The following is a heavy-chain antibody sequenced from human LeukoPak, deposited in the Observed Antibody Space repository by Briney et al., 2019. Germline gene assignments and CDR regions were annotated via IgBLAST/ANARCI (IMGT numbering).Heavy chain of an antibody. J-gene: IGHJ4*02. Sequence: GESLQISCEGSGYSFSNYWIGWGRQVPGKGLEWMGIIYPGDYETRDSPSFQGLVTISVDKSISTAYLQWSSLKASDTAMYYCAIPPGYCGNDCSFDHWGQGTLVTVSS. CDR3: AIPPGYCGNDCSFDH. CDR2: IYPGDYET. V-gene: IGHV5-51*01. CDR1: GYSFSNYW. D-gene: IGHD2-21*02.